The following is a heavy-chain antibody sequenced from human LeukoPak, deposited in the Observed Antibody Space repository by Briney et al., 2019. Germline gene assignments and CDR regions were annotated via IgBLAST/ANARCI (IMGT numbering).Heavy chain of an antibody. CDR3: AREEYGIVVVING. V-gene: IGHV4-61*02. J-gene: IGHJ4*02. CDR1: GVYITNGLYF. CDR2: IYTSGST. Sequence: SQTLSLTCTVSGVYITNGLYFWNWIRQPAGKGLEWIGRIYTSGSTNYNPSLKSRVTISVDTSKNQFSLKLSSVTAADTAVYYCAREEYGIVVVINGWGQGTLVTVSS. D-gene: IGHD3-22*01.